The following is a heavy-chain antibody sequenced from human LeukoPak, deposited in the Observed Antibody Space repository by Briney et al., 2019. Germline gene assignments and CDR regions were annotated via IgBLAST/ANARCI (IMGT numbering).Heavy chain of an antibody. V-gene: IGHV4-59*01. J-gene: IGHJ4*02. CDR2: IYYSGST. Sequence: SETLSLTCTVSGGSINNYYWSWIRQPPGKGLEWIGYIYYSGSTNYNPSLKSRVTISVDTSKNQFSLKLSSVTAADTAVYYCARVRSSSWYEDYFDYWGQGTLVTVSS. CDR3: ARVRSSSWYEDYFDY. D-gene: IGHD6-13*01. CDR1: GGSINNYY.